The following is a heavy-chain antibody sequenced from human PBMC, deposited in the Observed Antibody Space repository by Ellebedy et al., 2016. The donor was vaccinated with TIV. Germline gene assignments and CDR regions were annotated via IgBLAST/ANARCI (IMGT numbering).Heavy chain of an antibody. J-gene: IGHJ2*01. CDR1: GYTFTSYA. CDR3: ARVHSSGWYGALDWYFDL. V-gene: IGHV1-3*01. Sequence: ASVKVSCKASGYTFTSYAMHWVRQAPGQRLEWMGWINAGNGNTNYAQKLQGRVTMTTDTSASTAYMELRSLRSDDTAVYYCARVHSSGWYGALDWYFDLWGRGTLVTVSS. CDR2: INAGNGNT. D-gene: IGHD6-19*01.